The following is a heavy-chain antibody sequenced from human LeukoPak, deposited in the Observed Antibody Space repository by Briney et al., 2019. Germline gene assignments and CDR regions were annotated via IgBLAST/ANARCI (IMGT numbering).Heavy chain of an antibody. Sequence: PSETLSLTCSVYGGSISSYYCSWLRQSPGKGLEWIGNIHYNEGTNYNPSLKSRVTMSVDTSKSQFPLKLTYVTAADTAVYFCARDHYDSSGSHRTFDIWGQGTVVTVSS. CDR3: ARDHYDSSGSHRTFDI. V-gene: IGHV4-59*01. CDR2: IHYNEGT. CDR1: GGSISSYY. J-gene: IGHJ3*02. D-gene: IGHD3-22*01.